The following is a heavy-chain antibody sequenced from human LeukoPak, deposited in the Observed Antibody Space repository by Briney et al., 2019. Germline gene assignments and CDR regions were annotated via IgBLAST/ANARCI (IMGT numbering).Heavy chain of an antibody. CDR3: ARDAPAYYDSSAFDY. D-gene: IGHD3-22*01. V-gene: IGHV3-21*01. Sequence: GGSLRLSCAASGFTFSSYSMNWVRQAPGKGLEWVSSISSSSYIYYADSVKGRFTISRDNAKNSLYLQMNSLRAEDTAVYYCARDAPAYYDSSAFDYWGQGTLVTVSS. CDR1: GFTFSSYS. CDR2: ISSSSYI. J-gene: IGHJ4*02.